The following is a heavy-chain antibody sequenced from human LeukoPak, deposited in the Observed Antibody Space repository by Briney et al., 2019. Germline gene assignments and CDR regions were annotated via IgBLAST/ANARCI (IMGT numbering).Heavy chain of an antibody. CDR1: GFTFSIYA. CDR3: AKDRPNYYGSNGHYYRRDGDY. V-gene: IGHV3-23*01. CDR2: ITSSGDGT. J-gene: IGHJ4*02. D-gene: IGHD3-22*01. Sequence: GGSLRLSCAASGFTFSIYAMSWVRQAPGKGLQWVSTITSSGDGTYYADSVKGRFTISRDNSENMLYLQMNSLRVEDTAVYFCAKDRPNYYGSNGHYYRRDGDYWGQGTLVTVSS.